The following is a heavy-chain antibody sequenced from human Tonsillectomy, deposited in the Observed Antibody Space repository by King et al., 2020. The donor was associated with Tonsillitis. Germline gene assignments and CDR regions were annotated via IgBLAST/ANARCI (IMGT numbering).Heavy chain of an antibody. CDR3: AKDGIGLSGWYFDL. CDR1: GFTFANYG. CDR2: IAYDASYE. D-gene: IGHD3-16*01. Sequence: VQLVESGGGVVQPGTSLRLSCAASGFTFANYGMHWVRQAPGKGLEWVALIAYDASYENYADSVKGRFTISRDNSKNTLYLEMNSLRVEDTAVYYCAKDGIGLSGWYFDLWGRGTRVTVSS. J-gene: IGHJ2*01. V-gene: IGHV3-30*18.